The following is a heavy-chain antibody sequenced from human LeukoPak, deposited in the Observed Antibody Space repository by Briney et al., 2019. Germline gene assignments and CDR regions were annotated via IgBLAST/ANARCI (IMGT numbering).Heavy chain of an antibody. D-gene: IGHD6-13*01. CDR1: GFTFSSYG. CDR3: AKGRGVAAAGPFDY. V-gene: IGHV3-30*02. Sequence: PGGSLRLSCAASGFTFSSYGMHWVRQAPGKGLEWVAFIRYDGSNKYYADSVKGRFTISRDNSKNTLYLQMNSLRAEDTAVYYCAKGRGVAAAGPFDYWGQGTLVTVSS. CDR2: IRYDGSNK. J-gene: IGHJ4*02.